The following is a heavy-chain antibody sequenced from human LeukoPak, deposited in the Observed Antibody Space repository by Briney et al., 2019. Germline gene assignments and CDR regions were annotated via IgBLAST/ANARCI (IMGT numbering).Heavy chain of an antibody. CDR3: ARDSDYGLDH. CDR1: GFTFSSFA. Sequence: PGRSLRLSCVASGFTFSSFAMHWVRQTPGKGLEWVAAVSHDASNEYYADSVKGRFTIPRDNSMDTFYLQMNSLTTEDTAVYYCARDSDYGLDHWGQGTLVTVSS. V-gene: IGHV3-30-3*01. J-gene: IGHJ4*02. CDR2: VSHDASNE. D-gene: IGHD4-17*01.